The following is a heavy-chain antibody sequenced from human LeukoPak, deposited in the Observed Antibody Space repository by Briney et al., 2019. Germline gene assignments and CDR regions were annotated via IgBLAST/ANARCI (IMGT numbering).Heavy chain of an antibody. V-gene: IGHV4-61*05. J-gene: IGHJ5*02. CDR3: ARLRSSIVPRPADVWFDP. CDR2: IYYSGTT. D-gene: IGHD6-6*01. Sequence: KPSETLSLTCTVSGGSISSSSYYWSWIRQPPGKGLEWIGYIYYSGTTNYNPSLKSRVTISVDTSKNQFSLKLSSVTAADTAVYYCARLRSSIVPRPADVWFDPWGQGTLVTVSS. CDR1: GGSISSSSYY.